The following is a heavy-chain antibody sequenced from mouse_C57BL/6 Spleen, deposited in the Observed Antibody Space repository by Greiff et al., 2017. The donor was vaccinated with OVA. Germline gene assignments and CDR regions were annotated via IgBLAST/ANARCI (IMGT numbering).Heavy chain of an antibody. J-gene: IGHJ4*01. CDR1: GYTFTSYW. Sequence: QVQLKQSGAELVKPGASVKLSCKASGYTFTSYWMHWVKQRPGQGLEWIGMIHPNSGSTNYNEKFKSKATLTVDKSSSTAYMQLSSLTSADSAVYYCARGPDYDAMDYWGQGTSVTVSS. CDR3: ARGPDYDAMDY. CDR2: IHPNSGST. V-gene: IGHV1-64*01.